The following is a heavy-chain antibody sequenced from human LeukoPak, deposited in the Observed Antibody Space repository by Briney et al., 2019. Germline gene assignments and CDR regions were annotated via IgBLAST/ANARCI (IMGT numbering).Heavy chain of an antibody. Sequence: PGGSLKLSPAASGFTLSGSAMHWVRPASGKGLEWVGGIRSKANSYAPAYAASVKGRFTISRDDSKNTAYLQMNSLKTEDTAVYYCTRTSVVPAAIYYYYYMDVWGKGTTVTVSS. D-gene: IGHD2-2*01. V-gene: IGHV3-73*01. J-gene: IGHJ6*03. CDR2: IRSKANSYAP. CDR3: TRTSVVPAAIYYYYYMDV. CDR1: GFTLSGSA.